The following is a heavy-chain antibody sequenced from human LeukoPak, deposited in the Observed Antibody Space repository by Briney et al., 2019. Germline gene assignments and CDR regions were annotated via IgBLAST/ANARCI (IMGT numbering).Heavy chain of an antibody. CDR1: GGTFSSDT. CDR3: ARHQEAAAASGYFDY. V-gene: IGHV1-69*13. J-gene: IGHJ4*02. CDR2: FIPIFATT. Sequence: SVKVSCKASGGTFSSDTISWVQQAPGQSLEWMGGFIPIFATTHFAQKFRDRVTFTADDSTGTAYMEQSSLRSDDTAMYYCARHQEAAAASGYFDYWGQGTLVTVSS. D-gene: IGHD6-13*01.